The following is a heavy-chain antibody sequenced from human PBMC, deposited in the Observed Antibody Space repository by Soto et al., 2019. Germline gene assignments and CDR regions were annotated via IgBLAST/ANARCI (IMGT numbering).Heavy chain of an antibody. CDR1: GFTFSSYA. J-gene: IGHJ4*02. CDR3: AKDRRYSYAPSYYFDY. Sequence: GGSLRLSCAASGFTFSSYAMSWVRQAPGKGLEWVSAISGSGGSTYYADSVKGRFTISRDNSKNTLYLQMNSLRAEDTAVYYCAKDRRYSYAPSYYFDYWGQGTLVTVSS. D-gene: IGHD5-18*01. CDR2: ISGSGGST. V-gene: IGHV3-23*01.